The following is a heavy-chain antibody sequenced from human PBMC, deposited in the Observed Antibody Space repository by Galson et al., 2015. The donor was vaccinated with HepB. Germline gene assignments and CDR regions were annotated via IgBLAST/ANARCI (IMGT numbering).Heavy chain of an antibody. CDR1: GFTFGEYA. CDR2: IRSKTYGGTT. J-gene: IGHJ5*02. V-gene: IGHV3-49*04. CDR3: TRVPVGATASWLDP. Sequence: SLRLSCAVSGFTFGEYAMNWVRQAPGKGLEWVGFIRSKTYGGTTEYAASVKGRFTISRDESKSIAYLQMNSLKTEDTAVYYCTRVPVGATASWLDPWGQGTLVTVSS. D-gene: IGHD1-26*01.